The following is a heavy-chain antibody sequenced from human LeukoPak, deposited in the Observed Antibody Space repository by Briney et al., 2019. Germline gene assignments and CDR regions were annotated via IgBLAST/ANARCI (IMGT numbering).Heavy chain of an antibody. CDR1: GGSISSSSYY. V-gene: IGHV4-39*07. CDR2: IYYSGST. J-gene: IGHJ6*03. Sequence: PSETLSLTCTVSGGSISSSSYYWGWIRQPPGKGLEWIGSIYYSGSTYYNPSLKSRVTISVDTSKNQFSLKLSSVTAADTAAYYCARGPLGYCSSTSCYVPRQPRYYYYYMDVWGKGTTVTVSS. D-gene: IGHD2-2*01. CDR3: ARGPLGYCSSTSCYVPRQPRYYYYYMDV.